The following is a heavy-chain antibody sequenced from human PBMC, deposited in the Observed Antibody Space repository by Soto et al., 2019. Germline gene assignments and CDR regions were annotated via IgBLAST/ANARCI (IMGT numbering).Heavy chain of an antibody. CDR2: INHSGST. CDR1: GGSFSGYY. V-gene: IGHV4-34*01. D-gene: IGHD3-22*01. Sequence: QVQLQQWGAGLLKPSETLSLTCAVYGGSFSGYYWSWIRQPPGKGLEWIGEINHSGSTNYNPSLKSRVTISVDTSENQFSLKLSSVTAADTAVYYCARGVSYYDSSGYYYSDYYGMDVWGQGTTVTVSS. CDR3: ARGVSYYDSSGYYYSDYYGMDV. J-gene: IGHJ6*02.